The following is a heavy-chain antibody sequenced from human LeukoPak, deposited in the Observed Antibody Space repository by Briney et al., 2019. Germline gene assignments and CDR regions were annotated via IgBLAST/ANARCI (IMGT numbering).Heavy chain of an antibody. CDR2: IRYDGRNK. CDR1: GFTFSSCG. J-gene: IGHJ3*02. D-gene: IGHD3-9*01. Sequence: GGSLRLSCAASGFTFSSCGMHWVRQAPGKGLEWVAFIRYDGRNKYYADSVKGRFTISRDNSKNTLYLQMNSLRAEDTAVYYCAKGPIYDILTGWRKTHNAFDIWGQGTMVTVSS. CDR3: AKGPIYDILTGWRKTHNAFDI. V-gene: IGHV3-30*02.